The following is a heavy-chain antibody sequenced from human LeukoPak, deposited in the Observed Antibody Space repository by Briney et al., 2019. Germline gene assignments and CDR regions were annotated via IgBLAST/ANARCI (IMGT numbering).Heavy chain of an antibody. CDR2: FDLEDGET. V-gene: IGHV1-24*01. CDR1: GYTLTELS. CDR3: ATGRYDYVWGSHRPSYYMDV. Sequence: ASVKVSCKVSGYTLTELSMHWVRQAPGKGLEWMGGFDLEDGETIYAQKFQGRVTMTEDTSTDTAYMELSSLRSEDTAVYYCATGRYDYVWGSHRPSYYMDVWGQGTLVTVSS. D-gene: IGHD3-16*02. J-gene: IGHJ4*02.